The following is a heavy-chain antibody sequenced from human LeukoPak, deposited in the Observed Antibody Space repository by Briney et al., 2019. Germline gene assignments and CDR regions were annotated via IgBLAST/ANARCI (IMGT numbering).Heavy chain of an antibody. CDR2: MYYSGST. CDR3: ARRSISGNSWDYFDY. Sequence: SETLSLTCTVSGAFISSYYWSWLRQPPGKGLEWIAFMYYSGSTNYNPSLKSRVTISLDTSKNQFSLKLSSVTAADTAVYYCARRSISGNSWDYFDYWGQGTLVTVSS. CDR1: GAFISSYY. J-gene: IGHJ4*02. D-gene: IGHD4-23*01. V-gene: IGHV4-59*08.